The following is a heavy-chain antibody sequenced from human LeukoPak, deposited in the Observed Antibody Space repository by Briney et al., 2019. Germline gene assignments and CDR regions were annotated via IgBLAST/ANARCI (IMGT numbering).Heavy chain of an antibody. V-gene: IGHV4-39*01. J-gene: IGHJ6*03. CDR2: IYFSGST. CDR1: GGSISSSGYY. D-gene: IGHD2-21*01. CDR3: ARVNCGGDCLWGRYYYYYMDV. Sequence: PSETLSLTCTVSGGSISSSGYYWGWIRQPPGKGLEWIAYIYFSGSTYYNPSLKSRVTISVDTSKNQFSLKLSSVTAADMAVYYCARVNCGGDCLWGRYYYYYMDVWGKGTTVTVSS.